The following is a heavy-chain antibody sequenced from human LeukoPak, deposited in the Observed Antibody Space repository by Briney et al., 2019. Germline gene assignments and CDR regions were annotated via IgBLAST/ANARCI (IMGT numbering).Heavy chain of an antibody. CDR1: GFTFSDYY. Sequence: GGSLRLSCAAPGFTFSDYYMSWIRQAPGKGLEWVSYISSSGSTIYYADSVKGRFTISRDNAKNSLYLQMNSLRAEDTAVYYCARDKTASHYYYYMDVWGKGTTVTVSS. CDR3: ARDKTASHYYYYMDV. D-gene: IGHD5-18*01. CDR2: ISSSGSTI. J-gene: IGHJ6*03. V-gene: IGHV3-11*04.